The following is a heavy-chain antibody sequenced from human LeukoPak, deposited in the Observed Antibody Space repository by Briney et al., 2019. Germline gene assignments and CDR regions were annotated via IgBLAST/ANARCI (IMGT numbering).Heavy chain of an antibody. Sequence: GGSLRLSCAASGFTFSSYAMSWVRQAPGKGLEWVSAISGSGGSTYYADSVKGRFTISRDNSKNTLYLQMNSLRAEDTAVYYCARNLEGDSSGYRYLDAYYFDYWGQGTLVTVSS. CDR3: ARNLEGDSSGYRYLDAYYFDY. J-gene: IGHJ4*02. V-gene: IGHV3-23*01. CDR2: ISGSGGST. CDR1: GFTFSSYA. D-gene: IGHD3-22*01.